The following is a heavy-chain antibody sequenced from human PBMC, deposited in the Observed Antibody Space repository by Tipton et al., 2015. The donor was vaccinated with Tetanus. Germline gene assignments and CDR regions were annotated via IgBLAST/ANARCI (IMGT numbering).Heavy chain of an antibody. J-gene: IGHJ4*02. CDR3: ASSTVTR. CDR2: ISTTSNTI. V-gene: IGHV3-48*01. D-gene: IGHD4-17*01. CDR1: GFPFMTYW. Sequence: SLRLSCVGSGFPFMTYWMNWVRQAPGKGLEWVSYISTTSNTIYYADSVRGRFTISRDNDKNLLYLQMSRLRREDTAVYYCASSTVTRWGPGTLVTVSS.